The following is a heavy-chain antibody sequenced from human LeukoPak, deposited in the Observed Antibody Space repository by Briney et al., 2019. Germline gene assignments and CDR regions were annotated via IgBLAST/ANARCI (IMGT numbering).Heavy chain of an antibody. D-gene: IGHD3-10*01. Sequence: PGGSLRLSCAASGFTFSDHYMDWVRQAPGKGLEWVGCIRNKANSYTTEHAASVKGRFTISRADSQNSLYLQMNSLKTEDTAVYYGARNTLSVRRFNMIGNCYYMDVCRKGTTVTVSS. J-gene: IGHJ6*03. CDR2: IRNKANSYTT. V-gene: IGHV3-72*01. CDR3: ARNTLSVRRFNMIGNCYYMDV. CDR1: GFTFSDHY.